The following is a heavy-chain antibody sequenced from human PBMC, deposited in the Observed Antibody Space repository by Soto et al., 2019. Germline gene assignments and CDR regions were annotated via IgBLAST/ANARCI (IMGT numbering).Heavy chain of an antibody. CDR2: ISAYNGNT. CDR1: GYTFTSYG. J-gene: IGHJ4*02. V-gene: IGHV1-18*01. D-gene: IGHD2-15*01. Sequence: ASVKVSCKASGYTFTSYGISWVRQAPGQGLEWMGWISAYNGNTNYAQKLQGRVTMTTDTSTSTAYMELRSLRSDDTAVYYCARSIVVVVAASDKFDYWGQGTLVTVSS. CDR3: ARSIVVVVAASDKFDY.